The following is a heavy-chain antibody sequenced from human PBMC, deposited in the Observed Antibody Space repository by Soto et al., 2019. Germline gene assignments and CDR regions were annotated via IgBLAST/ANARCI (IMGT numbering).Heavy chain of an antibody. V-gene: IGHV3-23*01. J-gene: IGHJ4*02. CDR2: ISGSGGNT. Sequence: PGGSLRFSCAASGFTFSRYAMTWVRQAPGKGLEWVSVISGSGGNTYGADSVKGRFTISRDNSKNTLYLQMNSLRAEDTAIYYCAKDNEIDMVRGIIDYWGQGTLVTVSS. D-gene: IGHD3-10*01. CDR1: GFTFSRYA. CDR3: AKDNEIDMVRGIIDY.